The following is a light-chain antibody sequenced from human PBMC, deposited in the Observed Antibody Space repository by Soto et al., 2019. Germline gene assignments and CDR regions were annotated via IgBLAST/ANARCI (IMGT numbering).Light chain of an antibody. V-gene: IGKV3-20*01. J-gene: IGKJ1*01. CDR3: QQYYTWPRGT. CDR1: QSVSSSY. CDR2: AAS. Sequence: IVLTQSPGTLSLSPGERATLSCRASQSVSSSYLVWHQKKPGQAPRLILYAASRRATGIPDRFSGSGSGTDFTLTISSLQSADFGVYYCQQYYTWPRGTFGQGTKVDIK.